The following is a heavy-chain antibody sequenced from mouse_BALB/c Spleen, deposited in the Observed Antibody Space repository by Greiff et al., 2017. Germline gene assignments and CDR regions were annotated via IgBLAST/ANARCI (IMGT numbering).Heavy chain of an antibody. CDR1: GYTFSSYW. J-gene: IGHJ4*01. CDR2: ILPGSGST. V-gene: IGHV1-9*01. CDR3: ARGGFSHYYAMDY. D-gene: IGHD6-2*01. Sequence: VQLQQSGAELMKPGASVKISCKATGYTFSSYWIEWVKQRPGHGLEWIGEILPGSGSTNYNEKFKGKATFTADTSSNTAYMQLSSLTSEDSAVYYCARGGFSHYYAMDYWGQGTSVTVSS.